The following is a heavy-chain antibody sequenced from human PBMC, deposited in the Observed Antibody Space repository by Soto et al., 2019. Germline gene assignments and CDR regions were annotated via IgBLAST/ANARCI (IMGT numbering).Heavy chain of an antibody. Sequence: PGGSLRLSCGASGFTFSTFALRWVRQAPGEGLEWVALISHDGRIEKYADSVKGRFTISRDNSKNTLYMQMDGLRLEDTGVYYCARDGLPDDFRSGGYWFDPWGQGTQVTVSS. CDR3: ARDGLPDDFRSGGYWFDP. CDR2: ISHDGRIE. CDR1: GFTFSTFA. D-gene: IGHD3-3*01. V-gene: IGHV3-30-3*01. J-gene: IGHJ5*02.